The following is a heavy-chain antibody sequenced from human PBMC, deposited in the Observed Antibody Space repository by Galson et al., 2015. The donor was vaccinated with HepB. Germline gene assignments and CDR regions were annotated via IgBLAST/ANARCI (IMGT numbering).Heavy chain of an antibody. J-gene: IGHJ4*02. Sequence: QSGAEVKKPGESLRISCKGSGYSFTSYWISWVRQMPGKGLEWMGRIDPSDSYTNYSPSFQGHVTISADKSISTAYLQWSSLKASDTAMYYCARRSYYYDSSGYYYGFDYWGQGTLVTVSS. CDR2: IDPSDSYT. CDR1: GYSFTSYW. V-gene: IGHV5-10-1*01. CDR3: ARRSYYYDSSGYYYGFDY. D-gene: IGHD3-22*01.